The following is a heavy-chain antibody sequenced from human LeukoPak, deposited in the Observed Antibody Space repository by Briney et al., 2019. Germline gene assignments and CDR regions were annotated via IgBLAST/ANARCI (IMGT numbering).Heavy chain of an antibody. J-gene: IGHJ4*02. V-gene: IGHV4-4*09. CDR2: IYTSGST. CDR1: GGSISSSY. CDR3: ARGRLDYGGKGDIDY. Sequence: PSETLSLTCTVSGGSISSSYWSWIRQPPGKGLEWIGYIYTSGSTNYNPSLRSRVTISVDTSKNQFSLKLSSVTAADTAVYYCARGRLDYGGKGDIDYWGQGTLVTVSS. D-gene: IGHD4-23*01.